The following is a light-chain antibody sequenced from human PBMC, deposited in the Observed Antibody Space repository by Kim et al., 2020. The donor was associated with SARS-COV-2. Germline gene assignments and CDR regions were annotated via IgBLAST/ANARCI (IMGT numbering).Light chain of an antibody. Sequence: VSPGERVTLSCRASQSVSSHLAWYRQRPGQPPRLLFYGASTRATGIPARFSGSGSGTDFTLTITGLQSEDFAIYYCQQYDSLPRTFGQGTKVDIK. CDR3: QQYDSLPRT. J-gene: IGKJ1*01. V-gene: IGKV3-15*01. CDR1: QSVSSH. CDR2: GAS.